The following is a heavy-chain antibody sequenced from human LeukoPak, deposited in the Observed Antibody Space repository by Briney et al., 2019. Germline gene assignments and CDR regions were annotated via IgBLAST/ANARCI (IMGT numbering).Heavy chain of an antibody. V-gene: IGHV4-59*01. CDR1: GGSPSSYY. CDR3: ARVEMATITLDY. Sequence: PSETLSLTCTVSGGSPSSYYWSWIRHPPGKGLEWIGYIYRGNTNDNPSLKSRVTLSVDTSKNQFSLKLSSVTAADTAVYYCARVEMATITLDYWGQGTLVTVSS. D-gene: IGHD5-24*01. J-gene: IGHJ4*02. CDR2: IYRGNT.